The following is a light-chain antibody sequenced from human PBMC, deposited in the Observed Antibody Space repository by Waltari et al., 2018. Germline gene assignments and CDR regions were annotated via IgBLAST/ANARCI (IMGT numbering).Light chain of an antibody. CDR3: QSYDISLSAYG. Sequence: QSVLTQPPSLSGPPGQRVPIPCAGYSPNTGSGFEVHWYQQFPGAAPRLLISVNNNRPSGVPDRFSASKSGTSASLAVSGLQAQDEADYYCQSYDISLSAYGFGGGTKLTVL. CDR1: SPNTGSGFE. V-gene: IGLV1-40*01. J-gene: IGLJ3*02. CDR2: VNN.